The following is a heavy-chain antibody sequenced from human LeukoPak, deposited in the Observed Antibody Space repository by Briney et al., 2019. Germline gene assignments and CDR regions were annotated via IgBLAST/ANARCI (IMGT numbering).Heavy chain of an antibody. V-gene: IGHV1-2*02. CDR2: INPNSGGT. CDR3: AREDSYGTGGYFDY. CDR1: GYTFTGYY. D-gene: IGHD5-18*01. J-gene: IGHJ4*02. Sequence: ASVKVSCKASGYTFTGYYMHWVRQAPGQGLEWMGWINPNSGGTNYAQKFQGRVTMTRDTSISTAYMELSRLRSDDTAVYYCAREDSYGTGGYFDYWGQGTLVTVSS.